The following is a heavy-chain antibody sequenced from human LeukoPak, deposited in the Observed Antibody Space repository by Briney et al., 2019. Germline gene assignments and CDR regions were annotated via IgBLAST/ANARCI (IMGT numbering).Heavy chain of an antibody. CDR1: GYTFTTYD. Sequence: ASVKISCKASGYTFTTYDINWVRQATGQGLEWMGWMNPNSGNTGYAQKFQGRVTITRNTSISTAYMELSSLRSEDTAVYYCAVAAAGYWYFDLWGRGTLVTVS. CDR3: AVAAAGYWYFDL. D-gene: IGHD6-13*01. CDR2: MNPNSGNT. J-gene: IGHJ2*01. V-gene: IGHV1-8*01.